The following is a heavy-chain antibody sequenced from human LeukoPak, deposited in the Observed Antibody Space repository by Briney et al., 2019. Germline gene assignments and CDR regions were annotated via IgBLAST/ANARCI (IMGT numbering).Heavy chain of an antibody. CDR2: INPNSGGT. Sequence: ASVKVSCEASGYTFTGYYMHWVRQAPGQGLEWMGWINPNSGGTNYAQKFQGWVTMTRDTSISTAYMELSRLRSDDTAVYYCARSPNYYDSSGYYSAAGAWAFDIWGQGTMVTVSS. J-gene: IGHJ3*02. D-gene: IGHD3-22*01. V-gene: IGHV1-2*04. CDR1: GYTFTGYY. CDR3: ARSPNYYDSSGYYSAAGAWAFDI.